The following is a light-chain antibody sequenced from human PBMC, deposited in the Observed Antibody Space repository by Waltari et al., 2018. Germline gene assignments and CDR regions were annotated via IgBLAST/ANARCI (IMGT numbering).Light chain of an antibody. V-gene: IGLV3-25*03. CDR3: QSSDITGTYGV. J-gene: IGLJ3*02. Sequence: SHELTQPPSVSVSPGQTARITCPVVVFAPHYTSWYQQNPGPAPVLVMFKNNERPSGIPERFFGSRSETTVTLMIIGAQEEDEADYYCQSSDITGTYGVFGGGTKLTVL. CDR1: VFAPHY. CDR2: KNN.